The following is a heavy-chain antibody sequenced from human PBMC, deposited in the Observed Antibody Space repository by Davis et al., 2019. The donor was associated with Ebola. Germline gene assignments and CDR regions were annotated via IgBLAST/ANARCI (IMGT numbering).Heavy chain of an antibody. Sequence: AASVKVSCKASGYTFTSYGISWVRQAPGQGLEWMGWISAYNGNTNYAQKLQGRVTMTTDTSTSTAYMELSSLRSEDTAVYYCARRWDSGYDGYYFDYWGQGTLVTVSS. CDR3: ARRWDSGYDGYYFDY. CDR1: GYTFTSYG. D-gene: IGHD5-12*01. J-gene: IGHJ4*02. CDR2: ISAYNGNT. V-gene: IGHV1-18*01.